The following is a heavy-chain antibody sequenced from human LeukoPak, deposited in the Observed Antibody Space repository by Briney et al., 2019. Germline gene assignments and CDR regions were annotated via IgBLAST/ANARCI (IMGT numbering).Heavy chain of an antibody. CDR1: GGSFSGYY. J-gene: IGHJ4*02. D-gene: IGHD5-24*01. CDR3: AALFGRRDGYSLDY. V-gene: IGHV4-59*01. Sequence: SETLSLTCAVYGGSFSGYYWSWIRQPPGKGLEWIGYIYYSGSTNYNPSLKSRVTISVDTSKNQFSLKLSSVTAADTAVYYCAALFGRRDGYSLDYWGQGTLVTVSS. CDR2: IYYSGST.